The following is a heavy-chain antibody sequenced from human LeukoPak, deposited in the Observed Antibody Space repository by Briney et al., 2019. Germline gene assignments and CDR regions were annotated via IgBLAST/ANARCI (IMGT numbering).Heavy chain of an antibody. Sequence: GGSLRLSCTASGFTFGDYAMSWVRQAPGKGLEWVGFIRSKAYGGTTEYAASVKGRFTISRDDSKSIAYLQMNSLKTEDTAVYYCTRQIEDYMDVWGKGTTVTISS. J-gene: IGHJ6*03. CDR1: GFTFGDYA. V-gene: IGHV3-49*04. CDR2: IRSKAYGGTT. CDR3: TRQIEDYMDV.